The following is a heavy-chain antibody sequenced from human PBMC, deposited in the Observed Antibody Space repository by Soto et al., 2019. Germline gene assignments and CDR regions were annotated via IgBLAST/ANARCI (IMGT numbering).Heavy chain of an antibody. CDR1: GGSISSGGYY. D-gene: IGHD3-22*01. V-gene: IGHV4-31*03. CDR3: ARVQYYYDSSGYQLYPLTDAGAFDI. Sequence: SETLSLTCTVSGGSISSGGYYRSWIRQHPGKGLEWIGYIYYSGSTYYNPSLKSRVTISVDTSKNQFSLKLSSVTAADTAVYYCARVQYYYDSSGYQLYPLTDAGAFDIWGQGTMVTISS. J-gene: IGHJ3*02. CDR2: IYYSGST.